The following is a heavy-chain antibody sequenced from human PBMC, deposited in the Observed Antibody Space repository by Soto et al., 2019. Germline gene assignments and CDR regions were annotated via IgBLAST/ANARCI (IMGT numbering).Heavy chain of an antibody. CDR3: AREFGGSGSYYNRDYYYYYMDV. V-gene: IGHV1-46*02. CDR1: GDTFNSCY. CDR2: VNPNGGST. D-gene: IGHD3-10*01. Sequence: GVSAKLSSKEPGDTFNSCYIHWVRQAPGKGLEWVGIVNPNGGSTNYAQNFKGRITISRDTSTSTVYMDLSSLRSEDTAVYYCAREFGGSGSYYNRDYYYYYMDVWGKGTTVTVSS. J-gene: IGHJ6*03.